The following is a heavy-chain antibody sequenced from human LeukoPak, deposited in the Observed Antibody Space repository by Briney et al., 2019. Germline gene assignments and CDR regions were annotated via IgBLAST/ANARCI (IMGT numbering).Heavy chain of an antibody. V-gene: IGHV3-23*01. J-gene: IGHJ5*02. D-gene: IGHD3-10*01. Sequence: PGGXXXLSCXXSXXXFSXYAMXWVRQAPGKGLEWVSTISGSGTSTYYADSVKGRFTISRDNSKSTLYLQMNSLRAEDTAVYYCAKDQTFYLGSGSYSNWFDPWGQGTLVTVSS. CDR1: XXXFSXYA. CDR2: ISGSGTST. CDR3: AKDQTFYLGSGSYSNWFDP.